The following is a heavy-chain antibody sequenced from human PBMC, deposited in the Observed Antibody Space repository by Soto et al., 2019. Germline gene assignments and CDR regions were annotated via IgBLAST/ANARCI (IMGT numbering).Heavy chain of an antibody. Sequence: PGGSLGLYCSGSAFTFSCYGMSWARKAPGKGLEWVAVISYDGNNKYYADSVKGRFTISRDNSKNTLYLQMNSLRAEDTAVYYCAKGGRGTYYYYYGMDVWGQGNTVNGSS. CDR2: ISYDGNNK. D-gene: IGHD1-1*01. V-gene: IGHV3-30*18. J-gene: IGHJ6*02. CDR1: AFTFSCYG. CDR3: AKGGRGTYYYYYGMDV.